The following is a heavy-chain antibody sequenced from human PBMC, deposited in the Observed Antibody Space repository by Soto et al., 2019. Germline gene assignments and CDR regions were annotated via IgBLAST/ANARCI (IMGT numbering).Heavy chain of an antibody. CDR3: AKGRGEMNWANYYGLDV. Sequence: QVQLVESGGGVVQPGKSLRLSCAASGFSFPRFGMHWVRQAPGKGLEWVALITYKGSQIFYADAVKGRFTISRDNGDNTLSLQMDNLRTEDTATYFCAKGRGEMNWANYYGLDVWGQGTTVTVSS. D-gene: IGHD7-27*01. CDR1: GFSFPRFG. J-gene: IGHJ6*02. V-gene: IGHV3-30*18. CDR2: ITYKGSQI.